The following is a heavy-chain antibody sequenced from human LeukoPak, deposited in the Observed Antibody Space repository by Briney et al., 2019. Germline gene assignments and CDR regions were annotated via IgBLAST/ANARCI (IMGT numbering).Heavy chain of an antibody. CDR2: INHSGST. CDR1: GGSFSGYY. D-gene: IGHD6-19*01. Sequence: SETLSLTCAVYGGSFSGYYWSLIRQPPGKALALIGGINHSGSTNYNPSLKSRVTISVDTSKNQFSLKLSSVTAADTAVYYCARGVREQWLVFYYYYYMDVWGKGTTVTVSS. V-gene: IGHV4-34*01. J-gene: IGHJ6*03. CDR3: ARGVREQWLVFYYYYYMDV.